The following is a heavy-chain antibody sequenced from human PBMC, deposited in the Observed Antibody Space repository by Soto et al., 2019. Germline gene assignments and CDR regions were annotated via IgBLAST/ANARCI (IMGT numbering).Heavy chain of an antibody. CDR1: GYTFTSYG. V-gene: IGHV1-18*01. CDR2: ISAYNGNT. CDR3: ARYCSSTSCYGYYYYYGMDV. D-gene: IGHD2-2*01. Sequence: GASVKVSCKASGYTFTSYGISWVRQAPGQGLEWMGWISAYNGNTNYAQKLQGRVTMTTDTSTSTAYMELRSLRSDDTAVYYCARYCSSTSCYGYYYYYGMDVWGQGTTVTVSS. J-gene: IGHJ6*02.